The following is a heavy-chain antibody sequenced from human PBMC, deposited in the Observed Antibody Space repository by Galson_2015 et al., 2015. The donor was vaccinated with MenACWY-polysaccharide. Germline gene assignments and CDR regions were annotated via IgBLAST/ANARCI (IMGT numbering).Heavy chain of an antibody. Sequence: SVKVSCKASGYTFTSYGISWVRQAPGQGLEWMGWISAYNGNTNYAQKLQGRVTMTTDTSTSTAYMELRSLRSDDTAVYYCARVRWAQYCSSTSCYLDFDCWGQGTLVTVSS. CDR1: GYTFTSYG. D-gene: IGHD2-2*01. CDR2: ISAYNGNT. V-gene: IGHV1-18*01. CDR3: ARVRWAQYCSSTSCYLDFDC. J-gene: IGHJ4*02.